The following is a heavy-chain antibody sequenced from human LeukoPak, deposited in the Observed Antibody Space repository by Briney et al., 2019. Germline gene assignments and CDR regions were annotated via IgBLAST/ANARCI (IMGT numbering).Heavy chain of an antibody. CDR3: ASLWQPDLYYFDY. D-gene: IGHD2-21*01. CDR1: GGSISNYY. V-gene: IGHV4-4*07. J-gene: IGHJ4*02. Sequence: SETLSLTCTVSGGSISNYYWSWIRRPAGKGLEWIGRIYTSGSTDYNPSLKSRVTMSVDTSKNQFSLKLSSVTAADTAVYYCASLWQPDLYYFDYWGQGTLVTVSS. CDR2: IYTSGST.